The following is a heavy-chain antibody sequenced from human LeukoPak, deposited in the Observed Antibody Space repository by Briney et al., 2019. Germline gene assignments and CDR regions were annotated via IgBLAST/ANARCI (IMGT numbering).Heavy chain of an antibody. CDR2: IYYSGST. V-gene: IGHV4-30-4*08. J-gene: IGHJ2*01. CDR3: ARCEQDTISFWYFDL. D-gene: IGHD3-3*01. Sequence: PSQTLSLTCTVSGGPISSGDYYWSWIRQPPGKGLEWIGYIYYSGSTYYNPSLKSRVTISVDTSKNQFSLKLSSVTAADTAVYYCARCEQDTISFWYFDLWGRGTLVTVSS. CDR1: GGPISSGDYY.